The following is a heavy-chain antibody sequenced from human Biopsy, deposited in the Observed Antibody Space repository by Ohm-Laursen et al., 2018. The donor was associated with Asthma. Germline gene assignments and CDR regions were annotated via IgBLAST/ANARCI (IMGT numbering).Heavy chain of an antibody. CDR2: IWYDGNQK. CDR3: ARVRFCSSTNCFNYFDS. D-gene: IGHD2-2*01. Sequence: SLRLSCAASGFMFRSFGMHWVRQAPGKGLEWVALIWYDGNQKVYADSVKGRFTISRDNSKNTVYLQMSSLSAEDTAVYFCARVRFCSSTNCFNYFDSWGQGTLVTVSS. J-gene: IGHJ4*02. CDR1: GFMFRSFG. V-gene: IGHV3-33*08.